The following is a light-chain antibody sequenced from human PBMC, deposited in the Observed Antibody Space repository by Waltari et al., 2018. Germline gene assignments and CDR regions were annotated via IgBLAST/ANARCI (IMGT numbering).Light chain of an antibody. V-gene: IGKV1-12*01. CDR2: GTS. CDR1: QDIGNR. CDR3: QQSKSFPIT. J-gene: IGKJ3*01. Sequence: DIQMTQSPSPVSASVGDRVTITCRASQDIGNRLAWYQQKPGKAPNLLIYGTSSLQTGVPSRFSGSGSGTEFTLTISSLQPEDFGTYYCQQSKSFPITFGPGTKVEIK.